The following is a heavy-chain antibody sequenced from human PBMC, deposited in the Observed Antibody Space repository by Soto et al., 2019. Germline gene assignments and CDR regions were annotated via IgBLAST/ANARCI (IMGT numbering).Heavy chain of an antibody. J-gene: IGHJ1*01. V-gene: IGHV3-30*19. D-gene: IGHD3-16*01. Sequence: QVHLVESGGGVVQPRTSLRVSCVGSGFTFRSYVIHWVRQAPGKGLEWVALTSYDGSDKYYDDSVRGRFTISRDNSRNTVDLQMDSLRLEDTALYYCARWGTTGGLDVWGQGTLVSVSS. CDR1: GFTFRSYV. CDR3: ARWGTTGGLDV. CDR2: TSYDGSDK.